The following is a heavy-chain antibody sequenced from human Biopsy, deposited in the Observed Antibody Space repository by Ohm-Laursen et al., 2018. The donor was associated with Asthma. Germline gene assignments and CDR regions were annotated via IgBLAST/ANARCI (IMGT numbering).Heavy chain of an antibody. Sequence: SVKVSCKAPGGTFSNFAISWVRQASGQGLEWLGGIMTVFGATNYAQKFQGRVTITADESTSTAYMEVTSLRSEDTAIYYCARCQVGYSSGWSLLLKKIYYSGMDVWGQGTAVTVSS. J-gene: IGHJ6*02. CDR3: ARCQVGYSSGWSLLLKKIYYSGMDV. CDR1: GGTFSNFA. CDR2: IMTVFGAT. D-gene: IGHD6-19*01. V-gene: IGHV1-69*13.